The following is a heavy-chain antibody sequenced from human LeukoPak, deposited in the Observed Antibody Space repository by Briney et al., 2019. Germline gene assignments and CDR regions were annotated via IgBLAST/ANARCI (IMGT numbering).Heavy chain of an antibody. D-gene: IGHD1-26*01. CDR1: GFTFSSYA. V-gene: IGHV3-23*01. CDR3: AKSASGGYFDS. Sequence: GGSLRLSCAASGFTFSSYALNWVRQAPGKGLEWVSSVSGSGGDTHYADSVKGRFTISRDNSKNTLYLQMNSLRAEDTAVYYCAKSASGGYFDSWGQGTLVTVSS. J-gene: IGHJ4*02. CDR2: VSGSGGDT.